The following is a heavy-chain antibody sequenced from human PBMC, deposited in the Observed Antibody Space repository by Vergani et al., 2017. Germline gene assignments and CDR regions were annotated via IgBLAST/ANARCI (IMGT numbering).Heavy chain of an antibody. Sequence: QVQMQESGPGLVKTSETLSLTCPASGAPIRYWCWSWLRQPAGKGLEWIGRLCPSGSTNYKPSLKSRVTMSIDTSKNQFSLKLTSVTAADTAVYYCATGAGPFDIWGQGTLVTVSS. CDR2: LCPSGST. CDR1: GAPIRYWC. J-gene: IGHJ4*02. D-gene: IGHD7-27*01. V-gene: IGHV4-4*07. CDR3: ATGAGPFDI.